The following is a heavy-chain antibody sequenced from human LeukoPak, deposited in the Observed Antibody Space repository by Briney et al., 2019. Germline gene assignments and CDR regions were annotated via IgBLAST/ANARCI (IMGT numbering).Heavy chain of an antibody. CDR3: ARESGSSAGSYYYYYYMDV. D-gene: IGHD6-6*01. Sequence: PGGSLRLSCAASGFTFSSYWMSWVRQAPGKGLEWVANIKQDGSEKYYVDSVKGRFTISRDNAKNSLYPQMNSLRAEDTAVYYCARESGSSAGSYYYYYYMDVWGKGTTATVSS. CDR1: GFTFSSYW. J-gene: IGHJ6*03. CDR2: IKQDGSEK. V-gene: IGHV3-7*01.